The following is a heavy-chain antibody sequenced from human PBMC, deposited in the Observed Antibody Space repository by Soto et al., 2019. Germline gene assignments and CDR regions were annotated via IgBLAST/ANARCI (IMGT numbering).Heavy chain of an antibody. Sequence: GPSVKVSCKASGGIFSSYAISWVRQAPGQGLEWMGGIIPIFGTANYAQKFQGRVTITADESTSTAYMELSSLRSEDTAVYYCAREGYYYDSSGYPGWFDPWGQGTLVTVSS. V-gene: IGHV1-69*13. CDR1: GGIFSSYA. J-gene: IGHJ5*02. CDR2: IIPIFGTA. D-gene: IGHD3-22*01. CDR3: AREGYYYDSSGYPGWFDP.